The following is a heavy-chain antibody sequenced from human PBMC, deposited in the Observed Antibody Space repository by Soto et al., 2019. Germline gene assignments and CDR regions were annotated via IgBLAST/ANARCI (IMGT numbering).Heavy chain of an antibody. CDR3: AKDKPGTTSFDY. D-gene: IGHD1-1*01. V-gene: IGHV3-23*01. CDR2: ISERGDTT. Sequence: VGSLRLSCAASGFTISRNAMYWVRQAPGKGLGWVSGISERGDTTHYAESVKGRFTISRDTSKNTLYLQLNTLRADDTAVYYCAKDKPGTTSFDYWGQGTLVTVSS. CDR1: GFTISRNA. J-gene: IGHJ4*02.